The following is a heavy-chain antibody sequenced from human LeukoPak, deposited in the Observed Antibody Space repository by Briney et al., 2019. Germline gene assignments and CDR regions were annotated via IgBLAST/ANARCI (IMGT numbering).Heavy chain of an antibody. CDR1: GGSISSYY. Sequence: PSETLSLTCTVSGGSISSYYWSWIRQPPGKGLEWIGFIYYTGTTNYNPSLKSRLTISVDTSKNQFSLNLRSVTAADTAIYYCAREGCGGDCLDYWGQGTLVTVSS. V-gene: IGHV4-59*01. CDR3: AREGCGGDCLDY. CDR2: IYYTGTT. J-gene: IGHJ4*02. D-gene: IGHD2-21*02.